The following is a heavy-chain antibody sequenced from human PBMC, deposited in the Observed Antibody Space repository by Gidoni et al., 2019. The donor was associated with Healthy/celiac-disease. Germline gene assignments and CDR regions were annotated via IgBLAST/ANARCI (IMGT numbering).Heavy chain of an antibody. CDR1: GFTFSSYG. CDR2: IWYDGSNK. J-gene: IGHJ4*02. Sequence: QVQLVESGGGVVQPGRSLRLSCAAYGFTFSSYGILWVRQAPGKGLEWVAVIWYDGSNKYYADSVKGRFTISRDNSKNTLYLQMNSLRAEDTAVYYCARDRDVDTAMVGDYWGQGTLVTVSS. CDR3: ARDRDVDTAMVGDY. D-gene: IGHD5-18*01. V-gene: IGHV3-33*01.